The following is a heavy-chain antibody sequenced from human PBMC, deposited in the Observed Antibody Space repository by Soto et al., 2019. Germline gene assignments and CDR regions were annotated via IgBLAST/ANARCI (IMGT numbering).Heavy chain of an antibody. CDR2: IYYSGST. V-gene: IGHV4-59*01. CDR1: GGSISSYY. J-gene: IGHJ4*02. Sequence: SETLSLTYTVSGGSISSYYWSWIRQPPGKGLEWIGYIYYSGSTNYNPSLKSRVTISVDTSKNQFSLKLSSVTAADTAVYYCAREGYYGSGSYYVDYWGQGTLVTVSS. CDR3: AREGYYGSGSYYVDY. D-gene: IGHD3-10*01.